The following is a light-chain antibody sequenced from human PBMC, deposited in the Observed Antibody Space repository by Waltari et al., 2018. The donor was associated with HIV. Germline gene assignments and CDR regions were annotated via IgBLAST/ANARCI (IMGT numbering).Light chain of an antibody. V-gene: IGLV10-54*01. CDR3: SAWDSSLSAVV. CDR2: TNN. J-gene: IGLJ2*01. Sequence: QAGLTQPPSVSTGLRQTAPLPCPWDSNNDVNQVATGPPQHQRHPPKLLSYTNNNRPSGISERLSASRSGNTASLTITGRQPEDEADYYCSAWDSSLSAVVFGGGTKLTVL. CDR1: SNNDVNQV.